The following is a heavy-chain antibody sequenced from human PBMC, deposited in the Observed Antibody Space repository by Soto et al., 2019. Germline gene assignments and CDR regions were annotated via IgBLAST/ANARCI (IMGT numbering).Heavy chain of an antibody. CDR2: INAGGGST. CDR1: GYSFFQYY. CDR3: AREGPVPALGGY. Sequence: QVQLVQSGAEVRKPGASVRISCKASGYSFFQYYIHWVRQAPGQGLEWVGLINAGGGSTSYAPRFQGRVTLTRDTSTTTVYMELTSLTSEDTAIYYCAREGPVPALGGYWGQGTLVTVS. D-gene: IGHD3-10*01. V-gene: IGHV1-46*01. J-gene: IGHJ4*02.